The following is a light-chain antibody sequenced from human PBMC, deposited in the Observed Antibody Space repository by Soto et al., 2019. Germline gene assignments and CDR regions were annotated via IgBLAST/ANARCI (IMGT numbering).Light chain of an antibody. Sequence: DIQMTQSPSSLSASVGDRVTITCRASQGISNYVAWYQQRPGEVPKLLIYAASTLQSGVPSRFSGSGSGTDFTHTISSLQPEDVATFYCQKYNSAPWAFGQGTKVEIK. CDR3: QKYNSAPWA. V-gene: IGKV1-27*01. CDR1: QGISNY. CDR2: AAS. J-gene: IGKJ1*01.